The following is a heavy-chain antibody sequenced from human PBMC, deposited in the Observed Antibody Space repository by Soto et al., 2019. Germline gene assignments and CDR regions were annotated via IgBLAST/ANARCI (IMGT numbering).Heavy chain of an antibody. D-gene: IGHD3-9*01. CDR2: INPSGGST. CDR1: GYTFTSYY. Sequence: ASVKVSCKASGYTFTSYYMHWVRQAPGQGLEWMGIINPSGGSTSYAQKFQGRVTMTRDTSTNTVYMELSSLRSEDTAVYFCARDIPHRGYDILTVLLWSYGMDVWGQGTTVTVSS. CDR3: ARDIPHRGYDILTVLLWSYGMDV. J-gene: IGHJ6*02. V-gene: IGHV1-46*01.